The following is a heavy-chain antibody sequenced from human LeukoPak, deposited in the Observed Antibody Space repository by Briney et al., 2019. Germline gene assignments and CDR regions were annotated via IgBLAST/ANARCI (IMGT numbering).Heavy chain of an antibody. J-gene: IGHJ4*02. CDR2: ISGSGGDT. CDR3: AKGRISGDAGLDY. Sequence: GGSLRLSCAASGFTFSSYAMSWVRQAPGKGLGWVSSISGSGGDTYYGDSVKGRFTISRDNSKNTLYLQVNSLRAEDTAVFYCAKGRISGDAGLDYWGQGTLVTVSS. D-gene: IGHD6-13*01. V-gene: IGHV3-23*01. CDR1: GFTFSSYA.